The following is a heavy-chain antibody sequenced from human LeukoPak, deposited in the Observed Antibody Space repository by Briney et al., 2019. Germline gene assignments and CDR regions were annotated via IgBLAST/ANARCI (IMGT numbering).Heavy chain of an antibody. D-gene: IGHD3-3*01. J-gene: IGHJ3*02. CDR1: GYTFTSYY. CDR3: ARKPQYYDFWSDRNDAFDI. CDR2: INPSGGST. V-gene: IGHV1-46*01. Sequence: GASVKVSCKASGYTFTSYYMHWVRQAPGQGLEWMGIINPSGGSTSYAQKFQGRVTMTRDTSTSTVYMELSSLRSEDTAVYYCARKPQYYDFWSDRNDAFDIWGQGTMATVSS.